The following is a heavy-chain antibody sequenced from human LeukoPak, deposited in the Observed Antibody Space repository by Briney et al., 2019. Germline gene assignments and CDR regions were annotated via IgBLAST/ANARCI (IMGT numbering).Heavy chain of an antibody. V-gene: IGHV4-59*12. CDR2: VYYSGST. CDR3: ARGLQEDYGDYVNFDY. D-gene: IGHD4-17*01. Sequence: SETLSLTCTVSGGSISSYYWSWIRQPPGKGLEWIGYVYYSGSTNYNPSLKSRVTISVDTSKNQFSLKLSSVTAADTAVYYCARGLQEDYGDYVNFDYWGQGTLVTVSS. J-gene: IGHJ4*02. CDR1: GGSISSYY.